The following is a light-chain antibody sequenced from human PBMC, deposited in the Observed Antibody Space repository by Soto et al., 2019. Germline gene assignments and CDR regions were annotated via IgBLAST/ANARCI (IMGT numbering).Light chain of an antibody. CDR1: QTISSW. Sequence: DIQMTQSPSTLSGSVGDRVTITCRASQTISSWLAWYQQKPGKAPKLLIYKASTLKSGVPSRFSGSGSGTEFTLTISCLQSEDFATYYCQQLNSHPRTFGQGTKVDIK. CDR3: QQLNSHPRT. J-gene: IGKJ2*01. V-gene: IGKV1-5*03. CDR2: KAS.